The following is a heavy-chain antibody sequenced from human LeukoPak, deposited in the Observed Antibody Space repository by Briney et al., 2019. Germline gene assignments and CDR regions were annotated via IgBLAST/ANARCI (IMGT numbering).Heavy chain of an antibody. D-gene: IGHD6-13*01. CDR1: GYTFTSYW. Sequence: GESLKISCKGSGYTFTSYWIGWVRQMPGKGLEWIGIIYPGDSGTRYSPSFQGQVTISADKSISTAYLQWSSLKASDTAMYYCAINARLIAAAGYDAFDIWGQGTMVTVSS. CDR3: AINARLIAAAGYDAFDI. V-gene: IGHV5-51*01. CDR2: IYPGDSGT. J-gene: IGHJ3*02.